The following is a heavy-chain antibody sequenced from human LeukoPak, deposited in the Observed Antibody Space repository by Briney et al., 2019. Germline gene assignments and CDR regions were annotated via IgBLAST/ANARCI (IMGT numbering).Heavy chain of an antibody. Sequence: GGSLRLSCAVSGFVFSSHPMHWVRQAPGKGLECVSAISNSGGSTYYANSVKGRFTISRDNSKNTLYLQMDSLRAEDTALYYCARDEPAGSIDYWGQGILVTVSS. V-gene: IGHV3-64*01. CDR2: ISNSGGST. J-gene: IGHJ4*02. D-gene: IGHD1-14*01. CDR1: GFVFSSHP. CDR3: ARDEPAGSIDY.